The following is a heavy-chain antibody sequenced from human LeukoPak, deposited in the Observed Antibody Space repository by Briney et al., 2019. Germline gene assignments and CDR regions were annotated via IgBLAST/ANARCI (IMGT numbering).Heavy chain of an antibody. J-gene: IGHJ6*02. V-gene: IGHV3-48*01. CDR1: GFTFTSYS. CDR2: ITNSGNSK. CDR3: AGCITIFGVVIKRDYYYGMDV. Sequence: PGGSLRLSCAASGFTFTSYSMNWVRQAPGKGLEWVSYITNSGNSKSYADSVKGRFTISRDNSKNTLYLQMNSLRAEDTAMYYCAGCITIFGVVIKRDYYYGMDVWGQGTTVTVSS. D-gene: IGHD3-3*01.